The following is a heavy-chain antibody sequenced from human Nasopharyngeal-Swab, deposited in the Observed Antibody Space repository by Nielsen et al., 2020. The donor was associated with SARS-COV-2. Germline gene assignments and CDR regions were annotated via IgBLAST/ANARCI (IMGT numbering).Heavy chain of an antibody. D-gene: IGHD3-10*01. J-gene: IGHJ6*02. CDR2: ISSTSSTI. Sequence: WIRQPPGKGLEWVSYISSTSSTIYSADSVKSRFTISRDNAKNSLYLQMNSLRDEDTAVYYCARDRWRLRFGELLGRYYYGMDVWGQGTTVTVSS. CDR3: ARDRWRLRFGELLGRYYYGMDV. V-gene: IGHV3-48*02.